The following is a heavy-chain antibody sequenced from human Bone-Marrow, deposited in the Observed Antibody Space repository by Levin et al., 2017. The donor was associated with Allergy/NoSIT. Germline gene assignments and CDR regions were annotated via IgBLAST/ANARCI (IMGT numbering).Heavy chain of an antibody. Sequence: PVASVKVSCAASGFTVSRNYMSWVRQAPGKGLEGVSIIYSGGDTYYSDSVKGRFTISRDSSKNTLYLQMNSLRAEDTAVYYCATSPTAGYWGQGTLVTVSS. V-gene: IGHV3-53*01. CDR1: GFTVSRNY. CDR3: ATSPTAGY. J-gene: IGHJ4*02. CDR2: IYSGGDT.